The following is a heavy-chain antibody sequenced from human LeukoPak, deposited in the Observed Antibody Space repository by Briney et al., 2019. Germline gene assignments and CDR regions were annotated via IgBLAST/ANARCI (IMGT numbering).Heavy chain of an antibody. CDR3: ARDQSSLDI. CDR1: GDSISSYY. D-gene: IGHD6-6*01. Sequence: SETLSLTCTVSGDSISSYYWSWIRQPPGKGLEWIGEINHSGSTNYNPSLESRVTISVDTSKNQFSLKLTSVTAADTAVYYCARDQSSLDIWGQGTVVTVSS. J-gene: IGHJ3*02. CDR2: INHSGST. V-gene: IGHV4-34*01.